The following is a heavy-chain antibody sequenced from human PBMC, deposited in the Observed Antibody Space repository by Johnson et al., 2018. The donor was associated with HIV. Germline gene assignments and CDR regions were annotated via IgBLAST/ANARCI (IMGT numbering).Heavy chain of an antibody. CDR1: GFTFNNAW. CDR3: ATDLNWNLGSFDV. V-gene: IGHV3-15*01. CDR2: IRSKTDGGKA. Sequence: EVQLVESGGGVVRPGGSLRLSCAASGFTFNNAWMNWVRQAPGKGLEWVGRIRSKTDGGKADYVAPVRGRFTGSRDDSNNTLDLQMNSLNIEDTAVYFCATDLNWNLGSFDVWGQGTMVTVSS. J-gene: IGHJ3*01. D-gene: IGHD1-1*01.